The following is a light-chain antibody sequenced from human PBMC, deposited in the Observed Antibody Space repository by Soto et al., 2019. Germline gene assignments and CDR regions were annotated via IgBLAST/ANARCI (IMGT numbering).Light chain of an antibody. V-gene: IGKV1-5*03. CDR2: RAS. J-gene: IGKJ1*01. Sequence: DIQMTQSPSTLSASVGDRVIITCRASQSISSWLAWYQQKPGTAPDLLIYRASTLKTGIPSRFSGSGSGTEFTLTISSLQPDDFATYYCQQYDRASWTSGPGTKVEIK. CDR3: QQYDRASWT. CDR1: QSISSW.